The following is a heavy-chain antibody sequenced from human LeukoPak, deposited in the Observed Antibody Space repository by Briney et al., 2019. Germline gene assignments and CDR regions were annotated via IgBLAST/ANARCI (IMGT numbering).Heavy chain of an antibody. V-gene: IGHV3-30-3*01. CDR3: ARPIDNGSGSYYFDY. Sequence: GGSLRLSCAASGFTFSYYAMHWVRQAPGKGLEWVAVISYDGSNEYYADSVKGRFTISRDNSKNTLSLQMNTLRPEDTAVYYCARPIDNGSGSYYFDYWGQGTLVTVSP. J-gene: IGHJ4*02. D-gene: IGHD3-10*01. CDR1: GFTFSYYA. CDR2: ISYDGSNE.